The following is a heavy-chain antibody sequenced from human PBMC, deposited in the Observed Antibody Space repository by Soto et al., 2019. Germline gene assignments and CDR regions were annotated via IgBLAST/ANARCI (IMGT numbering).Heavy chain of an antibody. J-gene: IGHJ6*02. CDR2: IVVGSGNT. CDR1: GFTFTSSA. CDR3: AAPTRPDYDFWSGYAEPSIDV. D-gene: IGHD3-3*01. Sequence: AASVKVSCKASGFTFTSSAVQWVRQARGQRLEWIGWIVVGSGNTNYAQKFQERVTITRDMSTSTAYMELSSLRSEDTAVYYCAAPTRPDYDFWSGYAEPSIDVWGQGTTVTVSS. V-gene: IGHV1-58*01.